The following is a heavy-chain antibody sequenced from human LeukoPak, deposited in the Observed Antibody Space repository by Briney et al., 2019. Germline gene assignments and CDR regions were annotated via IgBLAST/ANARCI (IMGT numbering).Heavy chain of an antibody. Sequence: SETLSLTCTVSGGSISGDYWSWIRQPPGKGLEYIGYIYYSGTGSTNYNPSLKSRVTISVDTSKNEFSLKLSSVTAADTAVYYCARVMGDGYKRAFDYWGQGTLVTVSS. V-gene: IGHV4-59*01. CDR2: IYYSGTGST. CDR3: ARVMGDGYKRAFDY. CDR1: GGSISGDY. D-gene: IGHD5-24*01. J-gene: IGHJ4*02.